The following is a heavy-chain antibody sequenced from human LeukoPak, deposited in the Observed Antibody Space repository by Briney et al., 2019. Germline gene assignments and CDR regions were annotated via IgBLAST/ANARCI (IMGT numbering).Heavy chain of an antibody. CDR1: GYTFTSYD. CDR2: MNPNSGNT. V-gene: IGHV1-8*01. J-gene: IGHJ4*02. D-gene: IGHD5-18*01. CDR3: ARIGRGYSYGNPYYFDS. Sequence: ASVTVSCTSSGYTFTSYDIDWVRQATGQGLEWMGWMNPNSGNTGYSQKFQGRVTMTRNTSISTAYMELSSLRSEDTAVYYCARIGRGYSYGNPYYFDSWGQGTLVTVSS.